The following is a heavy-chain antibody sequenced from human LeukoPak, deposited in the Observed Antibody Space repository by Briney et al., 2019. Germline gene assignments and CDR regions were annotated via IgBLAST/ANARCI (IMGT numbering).Heavy chain of an antibody. Sequence: EASVKVSCKASGYTFTSYAISWVRQAPGQGLEWMGWISADNGNTDYAQRFQGRVTMTTDTSTSTAYMELRSLRSDDTAVYYCARIVGATRDDAFDIWGQGTMVTVSS. CDR2: ISADNGNT. CDR3: ARIVGATRDDAFDI. CDR1: GYTFTSYA. V-gene: IGHV1-18*01. D-gene: IGHD1-26*01. J-gene: IGHJ3*02.